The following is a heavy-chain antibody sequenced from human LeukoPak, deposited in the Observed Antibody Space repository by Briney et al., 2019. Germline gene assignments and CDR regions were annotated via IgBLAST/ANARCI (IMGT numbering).Heavy chain of an antibody. V-gene: IGHV3-74*01. CDR1: GFTFSRDW. CDR2: IKTDGSTA. D-gene: IGHD6-19*01. J-gene: IGHJ6*02. CDR3: AGEMYSSGSLYWCYGMDV. Sequence: PGGSLRLSCAASGFTFSRDWMHWVRQAPGKGPVWVSRIKTDGSTATYADSVKGRFTISRDNAKNTLYLEMNSLRAEDTAVYYCAGEMYSSGSLYWCYGMDVWGQGTTVTVSS.